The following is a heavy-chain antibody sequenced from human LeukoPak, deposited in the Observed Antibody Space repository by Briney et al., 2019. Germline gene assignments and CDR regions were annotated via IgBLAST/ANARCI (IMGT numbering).Heavy chain of an antibody. J-gene: IGHJ4*02. CDR1: GFTFGDYA. D-gene: IGHD2-2*01. V-gene: IGHV3-49*04. CDR3: TRVWCSSTSCYPVGFDY. Sequence: GGSLRLSCTASGFTFGDYAMSWVRQAPGKGLEWVGFIRSKAYGGTTEYAASVKGRFTISRDDSKSIAYLQMNSLKTEDSAVYYCTRVWCSSTSCYPVGFDYWGQGTLVTVSS. CDR2: IRSKAYGGTT.